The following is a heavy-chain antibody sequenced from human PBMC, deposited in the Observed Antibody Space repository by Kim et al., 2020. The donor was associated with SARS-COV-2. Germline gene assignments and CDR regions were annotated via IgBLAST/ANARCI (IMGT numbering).Heavy chain of an antibody. CDR2: INPDSGGT. V-gene: IGHV1-2*06. D-gene: IGHD1-26*01. CDR3: ARAGSYLRSNFDY. J-gene: IGHJ4*02. Sequence: ASVKVSCKASGYKLTGYSMHWVRQAPGQGLEWMGRINPDSGGTKHAQKFKGRVTMTRDTSTSTAYMELSSLRSDDTAVYYCARAGSYLRSNFDYCGQGTLVTVSS. CDR1: GYKLTGYS.